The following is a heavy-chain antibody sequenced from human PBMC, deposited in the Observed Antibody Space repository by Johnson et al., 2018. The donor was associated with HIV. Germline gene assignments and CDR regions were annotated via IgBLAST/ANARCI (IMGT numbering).Heavy chain of an antibody. CDR2: ISYAGSNK. CDR3: ARDNGDTIFGVVIREGAFDI. V-gene: IGHV3-30-3*01. D-gene: IGHD3-3*01. J-gene: IGHJ3*02. CDR1: GFTFSSYA. Sequence: QVQLVESGGGVVQPGRSLRLSCAASGFTFSSYAMHWVRQATGKGLEWVAVISYAGSNKYYADSVKGRFTISSDNSKNTLYLQMNSLRAEDTAVYYCARDNGDTIFGVVIREGAFDIWGQGTMVTVSS.